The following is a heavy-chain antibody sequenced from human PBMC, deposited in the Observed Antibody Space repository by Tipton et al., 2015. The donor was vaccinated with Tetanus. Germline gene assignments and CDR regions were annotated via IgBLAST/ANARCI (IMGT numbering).Heavy chain of an antibody. CDR2: ITPFNGDT. D-gene: IGHD6-6*01. CDR1: GDTFIYLY. V-gene: IGHV1-45*02. J-gene: IGHJ3*01. CDR3: ATSHEALDL. Sequence: QVQLVQSGAEVKMPGSSVKVSCKASGDTFIYLYLHWVRQAPGQALEWMGWITPFNGDTTYSHRFQHRVTFTRDSSRSTAYMELSSLKSEDTAIYYCATSHEALDLWGQGTQVTVSS.